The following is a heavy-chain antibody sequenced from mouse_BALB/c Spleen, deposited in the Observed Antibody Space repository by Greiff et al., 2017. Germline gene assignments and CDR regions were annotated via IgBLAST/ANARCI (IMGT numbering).Heavy chain of an antibody. CDR1: GYSFTSYW. CDR2: IDPSDSET. V-gene: IGHV1S126*01. J-gene: IGHJ4*01. CDR3: ARKGNYYAMDY. D-gene: IGHD2-1*01. Sequence: QVQLQQSGPQLVRPGASVKISCKASGYSFTSYWMHWVKQRPGQGLEWIGMIDPSDSETRLNQKFKDKATLTVDKSSSTAYMQLSSPTSEDSAVYYCARKGNYYAMDYWGQGTSVTVSS.